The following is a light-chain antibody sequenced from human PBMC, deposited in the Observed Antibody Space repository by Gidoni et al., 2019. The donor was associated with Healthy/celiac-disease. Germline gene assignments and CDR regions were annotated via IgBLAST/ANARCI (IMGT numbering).Light chain of an antibody. V-gene: IGLV2-14*03. CDR3: SSYTSSSTLV. CDR2: DVS. CDR1: RSDVGGNNY. J-gene: IGLJ1*01. Sequence: QSPLTQPASVSGSPGQSITIICTGTRSDVGGNNYDSWYQQQSGEASKLMIYDVSNRPSGVSTRFSGSKSGNTTSLTITGLQAEDEADYYCSSYTSSSTLVFGTGTKVTVL.